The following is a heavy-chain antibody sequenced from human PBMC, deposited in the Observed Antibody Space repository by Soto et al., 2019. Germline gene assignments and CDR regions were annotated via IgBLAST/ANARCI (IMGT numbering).Heavy chain of an antibody. CDR2: INHRGST. V-gene: IGHV4-34*01. J-gene: IGHJ4*02. D-gene: IGHD3-22*01. CDR1: GGSFSRFY. CDR3: ASRAKHDYDSSGPDFDS. Sequence: SETLSLTCAVSGGSFSRFYWSWIRQPPGMGLEWIGEINHRGSTSYNSSLKGRVTISIDTSKRQFSLKLSSMTSADTAVYYCASRAKHDYDSSGPDFDSCGQGIQVTVS.